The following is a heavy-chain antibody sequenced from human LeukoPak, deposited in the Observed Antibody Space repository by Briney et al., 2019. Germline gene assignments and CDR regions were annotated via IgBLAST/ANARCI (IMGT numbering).Heavy chain of an antibody. V-gene: IGHV3-53*01. CDR3: ARSEEFCSGGSCFSYYGMDV. Sequence: GGSLRLSCAASGFTVSSNYMSWVRQAPGKGLEWVSVIYSGGSTYYADSVVGRFTISRDNSNHTLYLQMNSLRAEDTAVYYCARSEEFCSGGSCFSYYGMDVWGQGTTVTVSS. D-gene: IGHD2-15*01. CDR2: IYSGGST. J-gene: IGHJ6*02. CDR1: GFTVSSNY.